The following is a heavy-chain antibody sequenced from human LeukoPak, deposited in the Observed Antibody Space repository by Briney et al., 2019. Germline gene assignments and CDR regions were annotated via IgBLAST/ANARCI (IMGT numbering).Heavy chain of an antibody. J-gene: IGHJ4*02. V-gene: IGHV3-43*02. Sequence: PGGPLRHFCGASGFTLYYYAMLYARQATGEGLECVSHLFGDGGSTYYADSVKGRFTISRDNSKNSLYLQMNSLRPDDTAFYFCARDLYSPGRKGIHYFFDYGGQGTLVTVS. CDR1: GFTLYYYA. CDR3: ARDLYSPGRKGIHYFFDY. D-gene: IGHD1-26*01. CDR2: LFGDGGST.